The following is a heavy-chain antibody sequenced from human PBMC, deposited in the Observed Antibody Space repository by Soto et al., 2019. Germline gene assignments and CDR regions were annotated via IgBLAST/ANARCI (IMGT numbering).Heavy chain of an antibody. D-gene: IGHD6-13*01. Sequence: EAQLVESGGGLVQPGGSLRLSCAASGFTFSNYEMHWVRQAPGKGLEYVSGISNNGAHTDYAKSVKGRFTISRDNSENTLDLQMGSLRAEDMAFYYCARRGYGSRWPNVYMDVWGKGTTVTVSS. CDR1: GFTFSNYE. V-gene: IGHV3-64*01. J-gene: IGHJ6*03. CDR3: ARRGYGSRWPNVYMDV. CDR2: ISNNGAHT.